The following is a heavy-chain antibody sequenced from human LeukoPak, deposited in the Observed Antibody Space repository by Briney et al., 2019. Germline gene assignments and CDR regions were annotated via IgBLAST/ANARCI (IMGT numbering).Heavy chain of an antibody. CDR3: ARDGWISSNCHVIGHDNWIDP. CDR1: GYTFSASS. D-gene: IGHD1-1*01. Sequence: ASVTVSCKASGYTFSASSMHWVRQAPGQGLEWVGWINPDSCPTNYAQTLQGRFIMTSDTSISTAYLELSRLRSDDTAVYYCARDGWISSNCHVIGHDNWIDPWGQGTMVTVSS. CDR2: INPDSCPT. J-gene: IGHJ5*02. V-gene: IGHV1-2*02.